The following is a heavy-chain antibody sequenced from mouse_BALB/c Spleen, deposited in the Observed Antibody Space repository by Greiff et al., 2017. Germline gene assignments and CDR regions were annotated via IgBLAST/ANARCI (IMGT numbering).Heavy chain of an antibody. D-gene: IGHD2-3*01. Sequence: EVKVVESGGGLVQPGESLKLSCESNEYEFPSHDMSWVRKTPEKRLEWVAYISSGGSTYYPDSVKGRFTISRDNARNILYLQMSSLRSEDTAMYYCARDGPYAMDYWGQGTSVTVSS. CDR1: EYEFPSHD. J-gene: IGHJ4*01. CDR3: ARDGPYAMDY. V-gene: IGHV5-2*03. CDR2: ISSGGST.